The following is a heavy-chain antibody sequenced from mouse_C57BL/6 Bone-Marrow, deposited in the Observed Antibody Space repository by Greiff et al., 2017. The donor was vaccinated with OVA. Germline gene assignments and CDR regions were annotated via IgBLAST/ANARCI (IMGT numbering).Heavy chain of an antibody. D-gene: IGHD2-4*01. J-gene: IGHJ3*01. CDR1: GYTFTSYW. V-gene: IGHV1-72*01. Sequence: VQLQQPGAELVKPGASVKLSCKASGYTFTSYWMHWVKQRPGRGLEWIGRIDPNSGGTKYNEKFKSKATLTVDKPSSTAYMQLSSLTSEDSAVYYCARGGIYYDLLSWFAYCGQGTLVTVSA. CDR2: IDPNSGGT. CDR3: ARGGIYYDLLSWFAY.